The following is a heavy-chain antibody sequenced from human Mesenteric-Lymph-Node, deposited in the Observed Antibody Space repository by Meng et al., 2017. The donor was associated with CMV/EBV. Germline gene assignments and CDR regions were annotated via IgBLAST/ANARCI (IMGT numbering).Heavy chain of an antibody. CDR1: RFTFRSYA. CDR3: AKGYYIYYYGMDV. CDR2: ISYDGSNK. V-gene: IGHV3-30*04. Sequence: GESLKISCAASRFTFRSYAMHWVRQAPGKGLEWVAIISYDGSNKYYADSVKGRFTISRDNSKNTLYLQMNSLRAEDTAVYYCAKGYYIYYYGMDVWGQGTTVTVSS. J-gene: IGHJ6*02. D-gene: IGHD1-26*01.